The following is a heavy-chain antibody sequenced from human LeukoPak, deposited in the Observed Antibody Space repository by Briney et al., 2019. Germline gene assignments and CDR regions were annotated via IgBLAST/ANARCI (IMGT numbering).Heavy chain of an antibody. Sequence: GGSLRLSCAASGFTFSSYSMNWVRQAPGKGLEWVSSISSSSSYIYYADSVKGRFTISRDNAKNSLYLQMNSLRAEDTAVYYCAKGFWSGYLGGAFDIWGQGTMVTVSS. CDR1: GFTFSSYS. CDR2: ISSSSSYI. V-gene: IGHV3-21*01. J-gene: IGHJ3*02. CDR3: AKGFWSGYLGGAFDI. D-gene: IGHD3-3*01.